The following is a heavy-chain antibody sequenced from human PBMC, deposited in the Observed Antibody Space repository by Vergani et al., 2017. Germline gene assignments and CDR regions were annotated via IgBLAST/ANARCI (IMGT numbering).Heavy chain of an antibody. CDR1: GFMFSNYA. CDR3: VKDPYDYVLGSYRYPYYFDY. D-gene: IGHD3-16*02. J-gene: IGHJ4*02. V-gene: IGHV3-64D*06. Sequence: EVQLVESGGGLVQPGGSLRLSCSASGFMFSNYAMHWVRQAPGKGLEYVSGISSNGDSTYYADSVKGRFTIARDNSKNTLYLQMSSLRAEDTAVYYCVKDPYDYVLGSYRYPYYFDYWGQGTLVTVSS. CDR2: ISSNGDST.